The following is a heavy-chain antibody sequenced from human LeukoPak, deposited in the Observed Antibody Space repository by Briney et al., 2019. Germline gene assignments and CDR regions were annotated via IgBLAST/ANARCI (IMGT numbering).Heavy chain of an antibody. Sequence: AGGSLRLSCAASGFTVSNNYMSWVRQAPGKGLEWVSYISSSGSTIYYADSVKGRFTMSRDNAKNSVFLQMNSLRAEDTAVYYCARVEGYCSGGSCDEGFDYWGQGTLVTVSS. D-gene: IGHD2-15*01. CDR1: GFTVSNNY. CDR2: ISSSGSTI. J-gene: IGHJ4*02. CDR3: ARVEGYCSGGSCDEGFDY. V-gene: IGHV3-11*04.